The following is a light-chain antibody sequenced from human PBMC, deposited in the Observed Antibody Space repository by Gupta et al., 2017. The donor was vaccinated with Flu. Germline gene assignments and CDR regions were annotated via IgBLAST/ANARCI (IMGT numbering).Light chain of an antibody. CDR3: MQGTHWPPA. J-gene: IGKJ1*01. V-gene: IGKV2-30*01. Sequence: DVVMTQSTLSLPVSHRQPASICCRSSQSLVYSAGNTYLNWLQQRPGKSARRLIYKVSTRDSGVIDSFIGSGSGAAFTLQISRVEADDVGVFYCMQGTHWPPAFGQGTKVEIK. CDR1: QSLVYSAGNTY. CDR2: KVS.